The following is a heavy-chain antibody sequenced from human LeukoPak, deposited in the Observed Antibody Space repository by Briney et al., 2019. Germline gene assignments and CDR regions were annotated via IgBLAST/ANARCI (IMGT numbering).Heavy chain of an antibody. CDR1: GFTFSNAW. J-gene: IGHJ4*02. CDR3: AKDQTRNYYGSGSYDY. V-gene: IGHV3-66*01. CDR2: IYGGGSK. Sequence: GGSLRLSCAASGFTFSNAWMSWVRQAPGKGLVWVSVIYGGGSKHYADSVRGRFTISRDNSKNTLYLQMNSLRAEDTAVYYCAKDQTRNYYGSGSYDYWGQGTLVTVSS. D-gene: IGHD3-10*01.